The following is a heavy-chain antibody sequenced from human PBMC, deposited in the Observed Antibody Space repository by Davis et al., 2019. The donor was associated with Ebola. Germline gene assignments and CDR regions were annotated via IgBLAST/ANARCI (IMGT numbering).Heavy chain of an antibody. J-gene: IGHJ6*04. CDR2: IYHSGST. Sequence: PGGSLRLSCAVSGGSISSSNWWSWVRQPPGKGLEWIGEIYHSGSTNYNPSLKSRVTISVDKSKNQFSLKLSPVTAADTAVYYCARAGFGGNSSGWYIGYYYYGMDVWGKGTTVTVSS. CDR1: GGSISSSNW. CDR3: ARAGFGGNSSGWYIGYYYYGMDV. D-gene: IGHD6-19*01. V-gene: IGHV4-4*02.